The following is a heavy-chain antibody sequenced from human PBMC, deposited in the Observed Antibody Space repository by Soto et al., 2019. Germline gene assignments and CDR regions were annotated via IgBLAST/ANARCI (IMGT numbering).Heavy chain of an antibody. V-gene: IGHV4-31*03. CDR3: ARYLRDYGVDS. D-gene: IGHD4-17*01. Sequence: TLSLTCXXSGDSLSSRGXYXXXVRQHPGKGLEWIGYIYHSGSTFYNPSLKSRVTISVDKSRNQFSLNLDSLIAADTAIYYCARYLRDYGVDSWGQGTLVTVSS. J-gene: IGHJ5*01. CDR1: GDSLSSRGXY. CDR2: IYHSGST.